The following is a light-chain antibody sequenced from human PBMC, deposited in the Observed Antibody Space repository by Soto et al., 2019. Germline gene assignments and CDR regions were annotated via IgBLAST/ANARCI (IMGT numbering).Light chain of an antibody. CDR1: SSNFGSYS. Sequence: QSVLTQPPSASGTPWQSVTIFCSGSSSNFGSYSVNWYQQLPGTAPKLLIYNNNQRPSGVPDRFSGSNSGTSASLAISGRQSEDEADYYCATWDDSLNAGVVGGGTQLTVL. V-gene: IGLV1-44*01. CDR3: ATWDDSLNAGV. CDR2: NNN. J-gene: IGLJ7*01.